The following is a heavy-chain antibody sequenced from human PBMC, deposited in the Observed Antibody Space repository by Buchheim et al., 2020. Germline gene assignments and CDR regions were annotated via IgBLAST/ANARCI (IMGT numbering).Heavy chain of an antibody. J-gene: IGHJ4*02. CDR1: GFTFSSYW. D-gene: IGHD1-26*01. V-gene: IGHV3-74*01. CDR2: ISNDGTTT. CDR3: ARSFVGALDY. Sequence: EVQLVESGGGLVQPGGSLRLSCAASGFTFSSYWMHWVRQAPGKGLVWLSVISNDGTTTSNADSVKGRFIVSRDNAKNTLYLKMNRLRAEDTAIYYCARSFVGALDYWGQGIL.